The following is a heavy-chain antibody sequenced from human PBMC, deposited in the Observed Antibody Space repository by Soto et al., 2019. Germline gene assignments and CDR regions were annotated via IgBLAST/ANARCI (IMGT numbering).Heavy chain of an antibody. CDR1: GFTFSSYA. CDR3: AKDRPLSGYALNWFDP. CDR2: ISGSGGST. D-gene: IGHD5-12*01. J-gene: IGHJ5*02. Sequence: GGSLRLSCAASGFTFSSYAMSWVRQAPGKGLEWVSAISGSGGSTYYADSVKGRFTISRDNSKNTLYLQMNSLRAEDTAVYYCAKDRPLSGYALNWFDPWGQGTLVTVSS. V-gene: IGHV3-23*01.